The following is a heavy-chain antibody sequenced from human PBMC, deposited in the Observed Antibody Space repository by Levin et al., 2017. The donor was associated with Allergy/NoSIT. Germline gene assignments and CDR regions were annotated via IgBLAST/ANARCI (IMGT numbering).Heavy chain of an antibody. CDR2: INPNSGGT. CDR3: ARVLVVPAAISPGGAIFSAFDI. J-gene: IGHJ3*02. Sequence: GGSLRLSCKASGYTFTGYYMHWVRQAPGQGLEWMGWINPNSGGTNYAQKFQGRVTMTRDTSISTAYMELSRLRSDDTAVYYCARVLVVPAAISPGGAIFSAFDIWGQGTMVTVSS. V-gene: IGHV1-2*02. D-gene: IGHD2-2*02. CDR1: GYTFTGYY.